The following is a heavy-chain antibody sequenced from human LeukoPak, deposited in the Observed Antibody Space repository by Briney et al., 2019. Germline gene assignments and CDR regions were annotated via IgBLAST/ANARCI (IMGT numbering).Heavy chain of an antibody. CDR1: GYTFTSYG. CDR3: ARDGVYYDSSGYYESHAFDI. CDR2: ISAYSGGT. Sequence: ASVKVSCKASGYTFTSYGISWVRQAPGQGLEWMGWISAYSGGTNYAQKFQGWVTMTRDTSISTAYMELSRLRSDDTAVYYCARDGVYYDSSGYYESHAFDIWGQGTMATVSS. D-gene: IGHD3-22*01. V-gene: IGHV1-2*04. J-gene: IGHJ3*02.